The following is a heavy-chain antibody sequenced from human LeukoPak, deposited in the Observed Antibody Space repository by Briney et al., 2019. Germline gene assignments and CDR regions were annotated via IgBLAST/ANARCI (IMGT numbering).Heavy chain of an antibody. Sequence: SETLSLTCTVSGGSIGSYYWSWIRQPPGKGLEWIGSIYYSGSTYYNPSLKSRVTISVDTSKNQFSLKLSSVTAADTAVYYCASLRYFDWLLFDYWGQGTLVTVSS. CDR1: GGSIGSYY. V-gene: IGHV4-59*12. D-gene: IGHD3-9*01. CDR2: IYYSGST. CDR3: ASLRYFDWLLFDY. J-gene: IGHJ4*02.